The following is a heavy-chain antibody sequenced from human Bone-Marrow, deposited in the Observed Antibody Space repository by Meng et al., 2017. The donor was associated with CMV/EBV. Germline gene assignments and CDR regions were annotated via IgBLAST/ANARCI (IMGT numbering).Heavy chain of an antibody. D-gene: IGHD3-10*02. CDR3: ARVVFGEVVPYDY. CDR1: GGSVSSGSYY. V-gene: IGHV4-39*07. Sequence: SETLSLTCTVSGGSVSSGSYYWGWIRQPPGKGLEWIGSIYYSGSTYYNPSLKSRVTVSVDTSKNQFSLKLSSVTAADTAVYYCARVVFGEVVPYDYWGQGTLVTVAS. CDR2: IYYSGST. J-gene: IGHJ4*02.